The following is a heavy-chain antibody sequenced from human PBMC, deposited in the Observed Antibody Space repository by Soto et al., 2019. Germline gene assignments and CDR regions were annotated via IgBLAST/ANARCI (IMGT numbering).Heavy chain of an antibody. CDR2: ISSSSSSI. V-gene: IGHV3-48*02. D-gene: IGHD2-15*01. J-gene: IGHJ6*02. Sequence: EVQLVESGGGLVQPGGSLRLSCAASGFTFSSYSMNWVRQAPGKGLEWVSYISSSSSSIYYADSVKGRFTISRDNAKHSLYLQINRLRDEDTALYYCARDMPRYILVVAAASYYYGLDFWGQGTTVTVSS. CDR3: ARDMPRYILVVAAASYYYGLDF. CDR1: GFTFSSYS.